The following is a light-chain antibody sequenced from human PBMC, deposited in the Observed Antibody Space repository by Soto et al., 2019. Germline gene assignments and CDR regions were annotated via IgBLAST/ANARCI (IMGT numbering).Light chain of an antibody. CDR3: QQYNAYYS. V-gene: IGKV3-11*01. J-gene: IGKJ2*03. CDR2: DAS. CDR1: RSVSSS. Sequence: EIVLTPSPATLSLSAGERATLSCRASRSVSSSLAWYQQKPGQAPRLLISDASNRATGVPSRFSGTGSGTEFTLTICSLQPEDFATYYCQQYNAYYSFGQGTKGDIK.